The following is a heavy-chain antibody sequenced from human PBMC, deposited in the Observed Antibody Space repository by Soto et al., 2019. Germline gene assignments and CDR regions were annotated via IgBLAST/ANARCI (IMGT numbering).Heavy chain of an antibody. CDR2: INPSGGST. Sequence: ASVKVSCKASGYTFTSYGISWVRQAPGQGLEWMGIINPSGGSTSYAQKFQGRVTMTRDTSTSTVYMELSSLRSEDTAVYYCALGEGPGIACSSNSCYYYYYGMDVWGPVTTATV. D-gene: IGHD2-2*01. J-gene: IGHJ6*02. CDR3: ALGEGPGIACSSNSCYYYYYGMDV. CDR1: GYTFTSYG. V-gene: IGHV1-46*01.